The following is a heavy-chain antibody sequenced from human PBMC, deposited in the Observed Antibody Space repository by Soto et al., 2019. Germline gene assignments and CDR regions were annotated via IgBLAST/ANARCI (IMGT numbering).Heavy chain of an antibody. J-gene: IGHJ5*02. CDR2: IYDSGYT. V-gene: IGHV4-30-4*01. Sequence: PSETLSLTCTVSGGSISSGDYYWSWVRQPPGKGLEWIRYIYDSGYTYYNSSLKSRVTVSVDTSKNQFSLKLSSVTAADTAVYYCARNLNYYNSGSPDWFDPWGQGTLVTVSS. CDR3: ARNLNYYNSGSPDWFDP. D-gene: IGHD3-10*01. CDR1: GGSISSGDYY.